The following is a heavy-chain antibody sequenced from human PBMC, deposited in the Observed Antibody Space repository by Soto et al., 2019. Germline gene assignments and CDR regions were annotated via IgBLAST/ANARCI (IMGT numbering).Heavy chain of an antibody. V-gene: IGHV3-11*01. Sequence: VGSLRLSCTGSGFDFGDYYMSWIRQAPGKGLEWVSYIDSGDGTTYYTDSVKGRFTISRDNAKKTVYLQMSSLRVEDTALHYCVRPYYSSSWFPFDRWGQGTLVTVSS. CDR2: IDSGDGTT. J-gene: IGHJ4*02. CDR3: VRPYYSSSWFPFDR. D-gene: IGHD6-13*01. CDR1: GFDFGDYY.